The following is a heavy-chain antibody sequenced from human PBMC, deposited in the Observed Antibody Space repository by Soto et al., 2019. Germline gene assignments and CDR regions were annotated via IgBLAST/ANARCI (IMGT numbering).Heavy chain of an antibody. CDR3: ARAPLSGSSDY. D-gene: IGHD1-26*01. Sequence: QVQLVQSGAEVKKPGSSVKVSCKASGGTFSSYTISWVRQAPGQGLEWMGRIIPILGIANYAQNFQGRVTIPADKSTSTAYMELSSLRSEDTAVYYCARAPLSGSSDYWGQGTLVTVSS. CDR2: IIPILGIA. V-gene: IGHV1-69*02. CDR1: GGTFSSYT. J-gene: IGHJ4*02.